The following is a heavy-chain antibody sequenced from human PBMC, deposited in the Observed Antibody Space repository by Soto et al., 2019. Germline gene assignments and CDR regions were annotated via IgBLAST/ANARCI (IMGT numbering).Heavy chain of an antibody. J-gene: IGHJ5*02. CDR2: ISGSGAST. CDR1: GFTFSSYA. Sequence: EVQLLESGGGLLQPGGSLRLSCEASGFTFSSYAMSWVRQTPGKGLEWVAHISGSGASTYYADSVKGRLTISRDNSKNTVYLQMNSLKIDDTAVYFCAKELYCSSSRCWGDNWFDPWGQGTLVTVSS. V-gene: IGHV3-23*01. D-gene: IGHD2-2*01. CDR3: AKELYCSSSRCWGDNWFDP.